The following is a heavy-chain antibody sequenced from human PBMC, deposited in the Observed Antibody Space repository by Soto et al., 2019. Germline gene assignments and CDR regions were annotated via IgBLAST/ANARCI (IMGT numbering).Heavy chain of an antibody. CDR3: TTGTSGSYSGYYYYGMDV. CDR1: GFTFSNAW. CDR2: IKSKTDGGTT. D-gene: IGHD1-26*01. Sequence: GWSLRLSCAASGFTFSNAWMSWVRQAPGKGLEWVGRIKSKTDGGTTDYAAPVKGRFTISRDDSKNTLYLQMNSLKTEDTAVYYCTTGTSGSYSGYYYYGMDVWGQVTTVTVSS. J-gene: IGHJ6*02. V-gene: IGHV3-15*01.